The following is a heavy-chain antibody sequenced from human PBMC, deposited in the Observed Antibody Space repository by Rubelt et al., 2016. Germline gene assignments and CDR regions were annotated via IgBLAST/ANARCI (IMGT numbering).Heavy chain of an antibody. D-gene: IGHD3-10*01. Sequence: GGGLVQPGGSLRLSCAASGFTFGTYWMSWVRQAPGKGLEWVANIKPDGREKFYVDSVKGRFTISRDNAKNSLSLQMNSLRAEDTALYYCARGGYYGSGIGDAFDIWGQGTMVTVSS. CDR2: IKPDGREK. J-gene: IGHJ3*02. CDR1: GFTFGTYW. V-gene: IGHV3-7*01. CDR3: ARGGYYGSGIGDAFDI.